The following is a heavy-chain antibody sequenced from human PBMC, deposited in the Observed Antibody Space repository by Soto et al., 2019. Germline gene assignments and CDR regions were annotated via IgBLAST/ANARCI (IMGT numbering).Heavy chain of an antibody. CDR3: VTEAAWHPLVGY. J-gene: IGHJ4*02. D-gene: IGHD1-1*01. V-gene: IGHV3-15*07. CDR1: GLTLKNAW. Sequence: EVQLVESGGGLVMPGGSLRLSCAASGLTLKNAWMNWVRQAPGKGLEWVGRVKSEASDGTIDFAAPVRGSFTISRDDSTTTLFLQMNSLKTEDTAMYNGVTEAAWHPLVGYWRQGVLVTVSA. CDR2: VKSEASDGTI.